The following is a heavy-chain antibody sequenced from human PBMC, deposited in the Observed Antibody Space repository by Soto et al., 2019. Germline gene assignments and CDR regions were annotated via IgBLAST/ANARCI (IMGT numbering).Heavy chain of an antibody. V-gene: IGHV3-7*03. CDR3: ARDNRGPDY. CDR2: IEEDGSEK. J-gene: IGHJ4*02. CDR1: GFTFSSYW. Sequence: PGGSLRLSCAASGFTFSSYWMNWVRQAPGKGLEWVANIEEDGSEKNYVDSVKGRFTIFRDNAKNSLYLEMNSLRAEDTAVYYCARDNRGPDYWGQGTLVTVSS.